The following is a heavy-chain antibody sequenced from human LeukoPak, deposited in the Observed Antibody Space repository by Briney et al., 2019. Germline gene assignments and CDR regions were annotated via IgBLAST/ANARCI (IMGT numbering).Heavy chain of an antibody. V-gene: IGHV3-48*04. CDR3: TRDSGVGATLPHDY. Sequence: GGSLRLSCAASGFTFSSYWMSWVRQAPGKGLEWVSYISASSTTIYYTDSVKGRFTISRDTAKNSLYLQMNSLRAEDTAVYYCTRDSGVGATLPHDYWGQGTLVTVSS. J-gene: IGHJ4*02. CDR2: ISASSTTI. D-gene: IGHD1-26*01. CDR1: GFTFSSYW.